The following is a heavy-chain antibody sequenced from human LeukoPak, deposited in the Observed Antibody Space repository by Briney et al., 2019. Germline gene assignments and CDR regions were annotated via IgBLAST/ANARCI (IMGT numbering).Heavy chain of an antibody. CDR3: ARTGGSGSYYNADY. Sequence: PSETLSLTCTVSGGSISSYYWSWIRQPAGKGLEWIGRIYTSGSTNYNPSLKSRVTMSVDTSKNQFSLKLSSVTAADTAVYYCARTGGSGSYYNADYWGQGTLVTVSS. J-gene: IGHJ4*02. D-gene: IGHD3-10*01. CDR1: GGSISSYY. V-gene: IGHV4-4*07. CDR2: IYTSGST.